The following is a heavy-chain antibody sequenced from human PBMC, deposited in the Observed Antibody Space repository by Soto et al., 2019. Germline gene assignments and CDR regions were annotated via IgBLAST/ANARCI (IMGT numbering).Heavy chain of an antibody. CDR3: ARGAIGPGPKSAYGMDV. D-gene: IGHD2-2*01. Sequence: EVQLVESGGGLVQPGGSLRLSCAASGFTLSDQYMDWVRQAPGQGLEWVGRVRNKANSDTTEYAASVKGRFTISREESKTTLYLQMNNLKTEDTAVDFCARGAIGPGPKSAYGMDVWGQGTTVTVSS. J-gene: IGHJ6*02. V-gene: IGHV3-72*01. CDR2: VRNKANSDTT. CDR1: GFTLSDQY.